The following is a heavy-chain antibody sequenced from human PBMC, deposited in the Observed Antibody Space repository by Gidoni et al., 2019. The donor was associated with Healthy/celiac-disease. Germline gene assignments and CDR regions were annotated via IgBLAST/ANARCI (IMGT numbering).Heavy chain of an antibody. CDR3: ARDGRLDV. CDR2: ISYDGSNK. CDR1: GFTFSSYA. Sequence: QVQLVASGGGVVQPGRSLRLSCAASGFTFSSYAMHWVRQAPGKGLEWVAVISYDGSNKYYADSVKGRFTISRDNSKNTLYLQMNSLRAEDTAVYYCARDGRLDVWGQGTLVTVSS. V-gene: IGHV3-30-3*01. D-gene: IGHD2-2*03. J-gene: IGHJ4*02.